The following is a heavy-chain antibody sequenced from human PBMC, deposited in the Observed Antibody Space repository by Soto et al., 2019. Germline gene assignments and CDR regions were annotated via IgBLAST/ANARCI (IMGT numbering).Heavy chain of an antibody. CDR1: GGSISSGGYY. J-gene: IGHJ5*02. CDR3: AREPLP. Sequence: QLQLQASGSGLVKPSQTLSLTCAVSGGSISSGGYYWSWIRQPPGKGLEWIGYIYHSGSTYYNPSPKSRVPISVDRSNNQSSLTLSSVTAADTAVYYGAREPLPWGQGTLVTVSS. CDR2: IYHSGST. V-gene: IGHV4-30-2*01.